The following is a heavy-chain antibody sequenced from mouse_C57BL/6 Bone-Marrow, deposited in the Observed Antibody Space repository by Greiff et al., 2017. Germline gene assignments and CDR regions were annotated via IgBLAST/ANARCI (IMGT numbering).Heavy chain of an antibody. CDR1: GFTFSSYA. J-gene: IGHJ3*01. V-gene: IGHV5-4*03. CDR3: ASSFLYYGVCAY. CDR2: ISAGGSST. D-gene: IGHD2-1*01. Sequence: EVTLVESGGGLVKPGGSLKLSCAASGFTFSSYAMSWVRQTPEKRLEWVATISAGGSSTYYTDNVQGRFTISRDNAKNNLYLQMGHLKSEDTAMYYCASSFLYYGVCAYWGQGTLVTVSA.